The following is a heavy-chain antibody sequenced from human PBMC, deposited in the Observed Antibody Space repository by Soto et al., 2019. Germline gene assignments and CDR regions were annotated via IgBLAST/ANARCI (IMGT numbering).Heavy chain of an antibody. Sequence: SETLSLTCTVSGGSVSSGSYYWSWIRQPPGKGLEWIGYIYYSGSTNYNPSLKSRVTISVDTSKNQFSLKLSSVTAADTAVYYCARAEWWELPYFDYWGQGTLVTVSS. D-gene: IGHD1-26*01. J-gene: IGHJ4*02. CDR3: ARAEWWELPYFDY. V-gene: IGHV4-61*01. CDR1: GGSVSSGSYY. CDR2: IYYSGST.